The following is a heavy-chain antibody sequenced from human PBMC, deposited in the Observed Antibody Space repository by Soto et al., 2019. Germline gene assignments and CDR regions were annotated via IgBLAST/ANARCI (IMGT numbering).Heavy chain of an antibody. J-gene: IGHJ6*02. Sequence: SETLSLTCTVSGGSISSYYWSWIRQPPGKGLEWIGYIYYSGSTNYNPSLKSRVTISVDTSKNQFSLKLSSVTAADTAVYYCARERYYGMDVWGQGTKVTVYS. CDR1: GGSISSYY. CDR2: IYYSGST. V-gene: IGHV4-59*01. CDR3: ARERYYGMDV.